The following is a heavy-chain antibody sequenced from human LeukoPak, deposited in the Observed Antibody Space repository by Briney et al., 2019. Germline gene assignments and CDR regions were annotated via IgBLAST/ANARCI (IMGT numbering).Heavy chain of an antibody. Sequence: GASLKISCRGSGYSFTSYWIGWVRQLLGKGLEWMGIIYPGDSDTRYSPSFQGQVTISADKSISTAYLQWSSLKASDTAMYYCARRWVVRRVIDAFDIWGQGTMVTVSS. V-gene: IGHV5-51*01. CDR1: GYSFTSYW. CDR3: ARRWVVRRVIDAFDI. D-gene: IGHD3-10*01. CDR2: IYPGDSDT. J-gene: IGHJ3*02.